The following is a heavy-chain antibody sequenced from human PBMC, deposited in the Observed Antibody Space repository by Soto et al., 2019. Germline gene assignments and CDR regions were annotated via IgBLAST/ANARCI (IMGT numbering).Heavy chain of an antibody. D-gene: IGHD4-4*01. CDR1: GFTFSDYY. Sequence: GGSLRLSCAASGFTFSDYYIHWIRRAPGKGLEWISYISGNGEIIQYAASARGRFTISRDNSKNTLYLQLNSLRVEDTAMYYCAKKSSGNYPFDYWGQGTQVTVSS. J-gene: IGHJ4*02. CDR2: ISGNGEII. V-gene: IGHV3-11*01. CDR3: AKKSSGNYPFDY.